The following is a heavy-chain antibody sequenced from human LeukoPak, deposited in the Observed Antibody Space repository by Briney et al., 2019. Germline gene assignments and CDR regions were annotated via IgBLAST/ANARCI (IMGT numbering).Heavy chain of an antibody. CDR3: ARDRTSGWHRGGFDY. CDR1: GFTFSSYA. CDR2: ISYDGSNK. J-gene: IGHJ4*02. Sequence: GGSLRLSCAASGFTFSSYAMHWVRQAPGKGLEWVAVISYDGSNKYYADSVKGRFTISRDNSKNTLYLQMNSLRAEDTAVYYCARDRTSGWHRGGFDYWGQGTLVTVSS. D-gene: IGHD6-19*01. V-gene: IGHV3-30-3*01.